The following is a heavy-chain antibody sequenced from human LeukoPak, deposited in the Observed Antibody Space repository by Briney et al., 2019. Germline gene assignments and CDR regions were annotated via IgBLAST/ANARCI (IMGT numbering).Heavy chain of an antibody. CDR3: ARSKIPSPWAY. J-gene: IGHJ4*02. V-gene: IGHV3-74*01. CDR2: INSDGSST. D-gene: IGHD2-21*01. Sequence: PGGSLRLSCAASGFTFSSYWMHWVRHAPGKGLVRVSRINSDGSSTSYADSVKGRFTISRDNAKNSLYLQMNSLRAEDTAVYYCARSKIPSPWAYWGQGTLVTVSS. CDR1: GFTFSSYW.